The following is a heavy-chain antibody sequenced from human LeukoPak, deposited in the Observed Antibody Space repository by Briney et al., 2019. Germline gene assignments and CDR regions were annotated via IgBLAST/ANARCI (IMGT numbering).Heavy chain of an antibody. CDR1: GFTFNNYE. J-gene: IGHJ4*02. CDR3: ARDQSGIVATIPFDY. D-gene: IGHD5-12*01. CDR2: ISSSGRNK. Sequence: GGSLRLSCAASGFTFNNYEMNWVRQAPGKGLEWVSYISSSGRNKYYADSVGGRFTISRDNANNSLYLQMSSLRAEDTGIYYCARDQSGIVATIPFDYWGQGTLVTVSS. V-gene: IGHV3-48*03.